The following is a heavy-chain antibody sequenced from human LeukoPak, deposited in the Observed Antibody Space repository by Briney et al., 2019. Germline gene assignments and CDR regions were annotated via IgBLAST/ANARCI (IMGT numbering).Heavy chain of an antibody. V-gene: IGHV1-69*13. CDR1: GGTFSSYA. CDR2: IIPIFGTA. J-gene: IGHJ6*02. Sequence: SVTVSCKASGGTFSSYAISWVRQAPGQGLEWMGGIIPIFGTANYAQKFQGRVTITADESTSTAYMELSSLRSEDTAVYYCARGGYDSSGYYEPVSYYYGMDVWGQGTTVTVSS. D-gene: IGHD3-22*01. CDR3: ARGGYDSSGYYEPVSYYYGMDV.